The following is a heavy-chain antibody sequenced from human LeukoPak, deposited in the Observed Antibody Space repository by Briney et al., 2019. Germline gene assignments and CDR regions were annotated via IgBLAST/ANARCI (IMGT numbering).Heavy chain of an antibody. CDR1: GGSFSGYY. J-gene: IGHJ4*02. V-gene: IGHV4-34*01. D-gene: IGHD6-6*01. CDR3: ARGLEFWPGQLDSDY. CDR2: INHSGST. Sequence: KTSETLSLTCAVYGGSFSGYYWSWIRQPPGKGLEWIGEINHSGSTNYNPSLKSRVTISVDTSKNQFSLKLSSVTAADTAVYYCARGLEFWPGQLDSDYWGQGTLVTVSS.